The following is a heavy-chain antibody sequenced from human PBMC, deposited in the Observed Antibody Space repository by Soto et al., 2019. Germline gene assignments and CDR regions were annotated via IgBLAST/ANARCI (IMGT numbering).Heavy chain of an antibody. CDR2: INAGNGNT. CDR3: GRAVAVAADFDY. V-gene: IGHV1-3*01. CDR1: GGTFTGYA. J-gene: IGHJ4*02. Sequence: ASVKVSCKASGGTFTGYAMHWVRQAPGQRLEWMGWINAGNGNTKYSQKFQGRVTITRDTSASTAYMELSSLRSEDTAVYYCGRAVAVAADFDYWGQGTLVTVSS. D-gene: IGHD6-19*01.